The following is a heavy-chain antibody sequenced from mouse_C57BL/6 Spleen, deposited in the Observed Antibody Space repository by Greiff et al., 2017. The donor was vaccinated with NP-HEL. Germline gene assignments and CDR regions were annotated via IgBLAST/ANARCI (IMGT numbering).Heavy chain of an antibody. Sequence: VQLQQSGAELARPGASVKLSCKASGYTFTSYGISWVKQRTGQGLEWIGEIYPRSGNTYYNEKFKGKATLTADKSSSTAYMELRSLTSEDSAVYFCARVHSANDYAMDYWGQGTSVTVSS. J-gene: IGHJ4*01. CDR3: ARVHSANDYAMDY. CDR1: GYTFTSYG. V-gene: IGHV1-81*01. CDR2: IYPRSGNT.